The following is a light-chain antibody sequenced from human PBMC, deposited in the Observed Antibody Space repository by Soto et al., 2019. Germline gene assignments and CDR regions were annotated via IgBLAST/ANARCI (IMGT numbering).Light chain of an antibody. Sequence: EIVLTQSPATLSLSPGERATLSCRASQSVSSYLAWYQQKPGQAPRLLIYGPSSRATGIPDRFSGTGSETDFTLTINRLEPEDFAVYYCQQYENSPITFGQGTRLEIK. CDR2: GPS. CDR1: QSVSSY. J-gene: IGKJ5*01. V-gene: IGKV3-20*01. CDR3: QQYENSPIT.